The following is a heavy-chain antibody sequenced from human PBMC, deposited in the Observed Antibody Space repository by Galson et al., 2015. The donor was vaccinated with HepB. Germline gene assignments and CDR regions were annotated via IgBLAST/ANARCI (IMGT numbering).Heavy chain of an antibody. CDR2: TCYRSKWFN. CDR1: GDSVSSNSAA. CDR3: ARTGGVPGAR. V-gene: IGHV6-1*01. Sequence: CAISGDSVSSNSAAWNWIRQSPSRGLEWLGRTCYRSKWFNDYAVSVRGRITIKPDTSKNQFALQLNSVTPEDTAVYYCARTGGVPGARWGQGTLVTVPS. J-gene: IGHJ4*02. D-gene: IGHD2-8*02.